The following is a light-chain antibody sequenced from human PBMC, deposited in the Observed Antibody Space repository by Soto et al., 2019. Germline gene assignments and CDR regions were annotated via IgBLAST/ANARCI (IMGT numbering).Light chain of an antibody. V-gene: IGLV1-40*01. CDR2: SNS. CDR3: QSYDSSLSAFYV. Sequence: QSVLTQPPSVSGAPGQRVTISCTGSSSNIGAGYDVHWYQQLPETAPKLLIYSNSNRPSGVPDRFSGSKSGTSASLAITGLQAEDEADYYCQSYDSSLSAFYVFGTGTKLTVL. CDR1: SSNIGAGYD. J-gene: IGLJ1*01.